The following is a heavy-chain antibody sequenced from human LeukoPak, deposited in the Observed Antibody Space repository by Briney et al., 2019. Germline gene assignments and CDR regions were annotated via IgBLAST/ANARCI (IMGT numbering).Heavy chain of an antibody. V-gene: IGHV4-30-4*01. CDR3: ARDLRNIVVVPAAMLAFDI. CDR2: IYYSGST. D-gene: IGHD2-2*01. J-gene: IGHJ3*02. CDR1: GGSISSGDYY. Sequence: PSETLSLTCTVSGGSISSGDYYWSWIRQPPGKGLEWIGYIYYSGSTYYNPPLKSRVTTSVDTSKNQFSLKLSSVTAADTAVYYCARDLRNIVVVPAAMLAFDIWGQGTMVTVSS.